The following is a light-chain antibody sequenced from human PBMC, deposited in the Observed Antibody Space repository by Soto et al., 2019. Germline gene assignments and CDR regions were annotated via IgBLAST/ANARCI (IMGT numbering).Light chain of an antibody. CDR2: DVG. CDR1: HSDIGNYNY. J-gene: IGLJ1*01. Sequence: QSVLTQPASVSGSPGQSITISCTGTHSDIGNYNYVSWYQHLPGKAPKLMIYDVGSRPSGVSSRFSGSKSGNTASLAISGLQAEDEADYYCNSYRQDHPRFYVSGTGTKLTVL. V-gene: IGLV2-14*03. CDR3: NSYRQDHPRFYV.